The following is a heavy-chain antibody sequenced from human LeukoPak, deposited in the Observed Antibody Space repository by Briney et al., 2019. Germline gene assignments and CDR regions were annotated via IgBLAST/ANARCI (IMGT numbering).Heavy chain of an antibody. CDR1: GGSISSSSYY. J-gene: IGHJ5*02. Sequence: SETLSLTCTVSGGSISSSSYYWGWIRQPPGKGLEWIGSIYYSGSTYYNPSLKSRVTISVDTSKDQFSLKLSSVTAADTAVYYCARARVEQWLAFDPWGQGTLVTVSS. D-gene: IGHD6-19*01. CDR2: IYYSGST. V-gene: IGHV4-39*07. CDR3: ARARVEQWLAFDP.